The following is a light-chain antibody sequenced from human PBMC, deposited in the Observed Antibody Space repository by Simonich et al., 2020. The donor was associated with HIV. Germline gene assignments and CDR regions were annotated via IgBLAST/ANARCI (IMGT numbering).Light chain of an antibody. CDR1: QSVRSY. Sequence: EIVLTQSPATLSLSPGERATLSCSASQSVRSYLAWYQQKPAQALRLLTYDASNRATGIPARFSGSGPGTDFTLTISSLEPEDFAVYYCQQRSNWPITFGQGTRLEIK. J-gene: IGKJ5*01. CDR3: QQRSNWPIT. CDR2: DAS. V-gene: IGKV3D-11*02.